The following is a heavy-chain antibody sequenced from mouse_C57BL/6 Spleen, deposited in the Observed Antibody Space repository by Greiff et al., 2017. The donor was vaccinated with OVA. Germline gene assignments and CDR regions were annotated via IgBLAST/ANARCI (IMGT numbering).Heavy chain of an antibody. CDR2: ISSGSSTI. D-gene: IGHD3-1*01. V-gene: IGHV5-17*01. CDR3: ARRSGGYSYYVDY. J-gene: IGHJ2*01. CDR1: GFTFSDYG. Sequence: VQLKESGGGLVKPGGSLRLSCAASGFTFSDYGMHWVRQAPEKGLEWVAYISSGSSTIYYADTVKGRFTISRDNAKNTLFLQMTSLRSEDTARYYGARRSGGYSYYVDYWGQGTTLTVSS.